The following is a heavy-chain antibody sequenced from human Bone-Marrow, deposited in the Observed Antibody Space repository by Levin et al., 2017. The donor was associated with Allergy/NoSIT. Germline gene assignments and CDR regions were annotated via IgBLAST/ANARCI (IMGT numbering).Heavy chain of an antibody. J-gene: IGHJ4*02. V-gene: IGHV3-48*03. Sequence: GGSLRLSCAASGFTFSNYEMNWVRLAPGKGLEWVSYISSSGNFIYYADSVKGRFTISRDNAKKSLYLQMNSLRAEDTAVYYCASLPDRFLEWLYFDYWGQGTLVTVSS. D-gene: IGHD3-3*01. CDR1: GFTFSNYE. CDR3: ASLPDRFLEWLYFDY. CDR2: ISSSGNFI.